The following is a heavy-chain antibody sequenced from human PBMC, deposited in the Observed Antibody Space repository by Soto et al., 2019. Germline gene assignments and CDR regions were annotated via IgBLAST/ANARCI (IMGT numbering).Heavy chain of an antibody. V-gene: IGHV3-23*01. J-gene: IGHJ6*02. D-gene: IGHD6-13*01. CDR1: GFKFSNYA. CDR3: AKDGTYSSSWYGGFYYYYYGMDV. CDR2: ISATGGGT. Sequence: GGSLRLSCAASGFKFSNYAMSWVRQAPGKGLEWVSLISATGGGTYYADSVKGRFTISRDNSHNTLYLQVHSLTAEDTAVYYCAKDGTYSSSWYGGFYYYYYGMDVWGQGTTVTVSS.